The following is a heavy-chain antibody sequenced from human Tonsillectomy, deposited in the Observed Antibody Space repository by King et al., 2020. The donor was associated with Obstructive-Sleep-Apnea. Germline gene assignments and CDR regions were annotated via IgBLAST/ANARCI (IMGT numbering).Heavy chain of an antibody. CDR2: INLSGST. CDR1: SGSFSDYY. D-gene: IGHD6-13*01. CDR3: ARGRGAAAVNWFDP. J-gene: IGHJ5*02. V-gene: IGHV4-34*01. Sequence: VQLQQWGAGLLKASETLSLTCAVFSGSFSDYYWSWIRQPPGKGLEWIGEINLSGSTNYNPSLKSRVSISVDTSKTQFSLNLNSVTAADTAVYYCARGRGAAAVNWFDPWGQGTLVTVSS.